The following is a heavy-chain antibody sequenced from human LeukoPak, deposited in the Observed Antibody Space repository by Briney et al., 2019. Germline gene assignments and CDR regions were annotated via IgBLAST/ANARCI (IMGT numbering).Heavy chain of an antibody. CDR1: GFTFSSYS. CDR3: ARDLVAVRNSFDY. D-gene: IGHD6-19*01. J-gene: IGHJ4*02. Sequence: GGSLRLSCAASGFTFSSYSMNWVRQAPGKGLEWVSYISSGSSTIYYADSVKGRFTISRDNAKNSLYLQMNSLRAEDTAVYYCARDLVAVRNSFDYWGQGTLVTVSS. CDR2: ISSGSSTI. V-gene: IGHV3-48*04.